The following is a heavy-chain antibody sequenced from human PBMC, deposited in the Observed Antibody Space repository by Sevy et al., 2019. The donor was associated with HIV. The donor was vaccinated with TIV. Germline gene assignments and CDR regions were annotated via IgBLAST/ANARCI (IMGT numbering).Heavy chain of an antibody. J-gene: IGHJ6*02. V-gene: IGHV4-61*08. CDR1: GVSLISGEYF. CDR3: ATDQYYGSVTGLFAVDV. Sequence: SETLSLTCTVSGVSLISGEYFWTWTRQPPGKGLEWIGSIYFSGYTNYSPSLKSRVTVSIDTSKNQFFLRLSSVAAADTAVYYCATDQYYGSVTGLFAVDVWGQGTTVTVSS. CDR2: IYFSGYT. D-gene: IGHD3-3*01.